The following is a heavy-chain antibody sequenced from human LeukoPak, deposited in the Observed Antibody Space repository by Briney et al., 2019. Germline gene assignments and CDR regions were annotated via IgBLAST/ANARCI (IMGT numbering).Heavy chain of an antibody. CDR2: IYPGDSNT. Sequence: GGSLQISRKGSGSIFTRNWIGWVRQLPGKGLGGMRIIYPGDSNTRYSPTFQGQVTISADKSITTSYLQWSSLKASDTAIYYCARLMETTMVTEFDYWGQGTLVTVSS. V-gene: IGHV5-51*01. J-gene: IGHJ4*02. D-gene: IGHD5-18*01. CDR3: ARLMETTMVTEFDY. CDR1: GSIFTRNW.